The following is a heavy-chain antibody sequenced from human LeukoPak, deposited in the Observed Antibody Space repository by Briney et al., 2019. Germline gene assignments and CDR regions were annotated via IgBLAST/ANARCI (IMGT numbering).Heavy chain of an antibody. CDR1: GSSISSGFY. Sequence: SETLSLTCTVSGSSISSGFYWAWIRQSPVKGLELIGSMSHGGGNTYYRPSLKSRATISVDTSKNQFFLRLSSVTAADTAVYYCAREIGSGEGLYSTGWFDPWGQGIQVTVSA. D-gene: IGHD2-21*01. J-gene: IGHJ5*02. CDR2: MSHGGGNT. V-gene: IGHV4-38-2*02. CDR3: AREIGSGEGLYSTGWFDP.